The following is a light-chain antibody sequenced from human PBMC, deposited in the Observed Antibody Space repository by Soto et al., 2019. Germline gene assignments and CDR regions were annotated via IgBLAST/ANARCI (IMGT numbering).Light chain of an antibody. CDR3: QRSFSTPLP. CDR2: AAS. J-gene: IGKJ4*01. CDR1: QSISSY. V-gene: IGKV1-39*01. Sequence: DIQMTQSPSSLSASVGDRVTITCRASQSISSYLHWYQQKPGKAPKLLIYAASSLQSGVPSRFSGSGSGTDFTLTISSLKPEDFATYYCQRSFSTPLPFGGGTKVEIK.